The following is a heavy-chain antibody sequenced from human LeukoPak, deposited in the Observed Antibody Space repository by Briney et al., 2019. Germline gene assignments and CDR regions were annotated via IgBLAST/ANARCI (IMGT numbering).Heavy chain of an antibody. D-gene: IGHD6-19*01. J-gene: IGHJ4*02. V-gene: IGHV7-4-1*02. CDR2: ITTNTGNP. CDR1: GYTFSSYA. CDR3: ARAIRIAVAAIFDN. Sequence: ASVKVSCKASGYTFSSYAMNWVRQAPGQGLEWMGWITTNTGNPTYAQGFTGRIVFSLDTSVSTAYLQITSLKAEDTAVYYCARAIRIAVAAIFDNWGQGTLVTVSS.